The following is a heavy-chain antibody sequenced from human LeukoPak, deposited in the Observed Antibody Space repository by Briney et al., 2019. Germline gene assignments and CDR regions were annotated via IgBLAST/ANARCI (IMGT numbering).Heavy chain of an antibody. D-gene: IGHD6-13*01. J-gene: IGHJ4*02. CDR1: GGSISSGSYY. CDR2: IYYSGST. V-gene: IGHV4-61*01. CDR3: ARDIAAAGVGVDY. Sequence: SETLSLTCTVSGGSISSGSYYWSWIRQPPGKGLEWIGYIYYSGSTNYNPSLKSRVTISVDTSKNQFSLKLSSVTAADAAVYYCARDIAAAGVGVDYWGQGTLVTVSS.